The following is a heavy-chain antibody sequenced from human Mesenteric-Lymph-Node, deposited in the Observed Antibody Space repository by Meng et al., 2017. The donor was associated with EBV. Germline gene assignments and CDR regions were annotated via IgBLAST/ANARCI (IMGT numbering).Heavy chain of an antibody. V-gene: IGHV4-61*01. CDR3: ARLDRWELLRGLVY. D-gene: IGHD1-26*01. J-gene: IGHJ4*02. CDR1: GGSISSGSYY. CDR2: IYYSGST. Sequence: QLQLQESGPGLVKPSETLSLTCTVSGGSISSGSYYWSWIRQPPGKGLEWIGYIYYSGSTNYNPSLKSRVTISVDTSKNQFSLKLSSVTAADTAVYYCARLDRWELLRGLVYWGQGTLVTVSS.